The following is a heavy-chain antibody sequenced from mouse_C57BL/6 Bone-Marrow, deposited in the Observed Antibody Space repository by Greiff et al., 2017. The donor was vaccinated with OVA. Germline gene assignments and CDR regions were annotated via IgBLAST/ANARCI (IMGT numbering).Heavy chain of an antibody. V-gene: IGHV5-6*01. CDR3: TRLWDGWDY. Sequence: EVKVVESGGDLVKPGGSLKLSCAASGFTFSSYGMSWVRQTPDKRLEWVATISSGGSYTYYPDSVKGRFTFSRDNAKNTLYLQMSRLKSGDTAIYYCTRLWDGWDYWGQGTTLTVSS. CDR2: ISSGGSYT. J-gene: IGHJ2*01. D-gene: IGHD4-1*01. CDR1: GFTFSSYG.